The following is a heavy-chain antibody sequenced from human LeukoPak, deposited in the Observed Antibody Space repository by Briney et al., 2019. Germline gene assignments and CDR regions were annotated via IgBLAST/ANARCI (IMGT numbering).Heavy chain of an antibody. Sequence: ASVKVSCKASGYTFTSYYMHWVRQAPGQGLEWRGIINPSGGSTSYAQKFQGRVTMTRDTSTSTVYMELSSLRSEDTAVYYCASGTYYYDSSGYPPLDYWGQGTLVTVSS. J-gene: IGHJ4*02. CDR3: ASGTYYYDSSGYPPLDY. D-gene: IGHD3-22*01. CDR2: INPSGGST. CDR1: GYTFTSYY. V-gene: IGHV1-46*01.